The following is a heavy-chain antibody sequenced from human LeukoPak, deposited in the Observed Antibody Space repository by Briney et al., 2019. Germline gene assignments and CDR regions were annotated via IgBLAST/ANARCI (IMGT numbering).Heavy chain of an antibody. D-gene: IGHD3-10*01. CDR1: GFTLSGYW. CDR2: INSDGSST. V-gene: IGHV3-74*01. CDR3: VRRSTFYSGSGSYPHFDS. Sequence: PEGSLRPSCAASGFTLSGYWMHWIRQVPGKGLVWVSDINSDGSSTSYANSVKGRFTISRDNAKNKVYLQMTNLRAEDTAVYYCVRRSTFYSGSGSYPHFDSWGRGTLVTVSS. J-gene: IGHJ4*02.